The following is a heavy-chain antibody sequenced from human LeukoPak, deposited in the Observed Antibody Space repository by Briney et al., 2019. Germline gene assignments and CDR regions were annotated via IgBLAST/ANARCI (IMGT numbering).Heavy chain of an antibody. Sequence: ASVKVSCKASGYTFTGYYMHWVRQAPGQGLEWMGWINPNGGGTNYAQKFQGRVTMTRDTSISTAYMELSRLRSDDTAVYYCARVREGLRLGELSLDFDYWGQGTLVTVSS. CDR3: ARVREGLRLGELSLDFDY. CDR1: GYTFTGYY. V-gene: IGHV1-2*02. J-gene: IGHJ4*02. CDR2: INPNGGGT. D-gene: IGHD3-16*02.